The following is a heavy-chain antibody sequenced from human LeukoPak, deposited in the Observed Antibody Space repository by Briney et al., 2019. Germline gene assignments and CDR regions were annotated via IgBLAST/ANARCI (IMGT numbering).Heavy chain of an antibody. CDR2: IYSGGST. CDR3: ARDAYDYVWGSAYYYYYYMDV. CDR1: GFSVSSNY. D-gene: IGHD3-16*01. J-gene: IGHJ6*03. Sequence: GGSLRLSCALSGFSVSSNYMSWVRPAPGKGLKWVSVIYSGGSTYYADSVKGRFTISRDKSKNTLYLQMNSLRAEDTAVYYCARDAYDYVWGSAYYYYYYMDVWGKGTTVTISS. V-gene: IGHV3-53*01.